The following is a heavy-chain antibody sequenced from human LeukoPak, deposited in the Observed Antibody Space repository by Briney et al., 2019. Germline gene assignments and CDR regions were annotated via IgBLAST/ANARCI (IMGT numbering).Heavy chain of an antibody. V-gene: IGHV3-7*04. J-gene: IGHJ4*02. Sequence: WGSPILSSGAPGITFYTYLVSWGRPAPGKGVEWVANINQDGGEKYYVDSVKGRFTISRDNAKNSLYLQMNSLRAEDTAVYYCARTWFGGTVDYWGQGTLVTVSS. CDR1: GITFYTYL. CDR3: ARTWFGGTVDY. D-gene: IGHD3-10*01. CDR2: INQDGGEK.